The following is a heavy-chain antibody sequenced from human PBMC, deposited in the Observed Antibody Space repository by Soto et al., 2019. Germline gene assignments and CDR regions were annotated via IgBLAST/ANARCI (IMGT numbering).Heavy chain of an antibody. V-gene: IGHV4-59*01. CDR2: IYITGTT. Sequence: ETLSPTSSVSGGSISGYYWSWVGQPPEKGLEWIGYIYITGTTVYNPSLKSRVTISVDTSKNQFSLKLNSVTAADTAVYYCARDLWGYCGTDCYPLDVWGQGTTVTVSS. CDR3: ARDLWGYCGTDCYPLDV. D-gene: IGHD2-21*02. J-gene: IGHJ6*02. CDR1: GGSISGYY.